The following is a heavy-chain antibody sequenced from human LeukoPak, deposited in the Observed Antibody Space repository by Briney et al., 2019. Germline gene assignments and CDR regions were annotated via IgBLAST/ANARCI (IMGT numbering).Heavy chain of an antibody. CDR1: GFTVSSNH. CDR2: IYSGGST. D-gene: IGHD2-21*02. Sequence: GGSLRLSCAASGFTVSSNHMSWVRQAPGKGLEWVSVIYSGGSTYYADSVKGRFTISRDNSKNTLYLQMNSLRAEDTAVYYCARDRVVVTATTYYYYGMDVWGQGTTVTVSS. CDR3: ARDRVVVTATTYYYYGMDV. V-gene: IGHV3-53*01. J-gene: IGHJ6*02.